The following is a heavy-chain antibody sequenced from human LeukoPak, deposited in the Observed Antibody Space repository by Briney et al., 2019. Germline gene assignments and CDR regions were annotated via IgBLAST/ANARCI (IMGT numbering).Heavy chain of an antibody. J-gene: IGHJ4*02. CDR3: ARDKKMYDDFWSGYHKPLFDY. V-gene: IGHV1-18*01. CDR1: GYTFTSYG. D-gene: IGHD3-3*01. CDR2: ISAYNGNT. Sequence: GASVKVSCKASGYTFTSYGISWVRQAPGQGLEWMGWISAYNGNTNYAQKLQGRVTMTTDTSTSTAYMELRSLRSDDTAVYYCARDKKMYDDFWSGYHKPLFDYWGQGTLVTVSS.